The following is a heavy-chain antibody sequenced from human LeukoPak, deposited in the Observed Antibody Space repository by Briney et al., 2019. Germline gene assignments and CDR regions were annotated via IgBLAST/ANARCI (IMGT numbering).Heavy chain of an antibody. D-gene: IGHD1-26*01. CDR1: GASISGGTYY. CDR2: IYYTGST. J-gene: IGHJ4*02. V-gene: IGHV4-39*01. CDR3: ARRGGSGRAFDY. Sequence: SETLSLTCSVSGASISGGTYYWGWIRQPPGKGLEWIGSIYYTGSTYGNPSLKSRVTISVDTSKNQFSLKLSSVTAADTAVYYCARRGGSGRAFDYWGQGTLVTVSS.